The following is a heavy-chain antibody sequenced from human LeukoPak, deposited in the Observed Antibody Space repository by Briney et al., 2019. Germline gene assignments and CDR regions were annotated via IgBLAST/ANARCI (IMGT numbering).Heavy chain of an antibody. V-gene: IGHV4-34*01. CDR1: GGPFTNHY. J-gene: IGHJ5*02. D-gene: IGHD3-10*01. CDR2: INHRRNA. CDR3: ARGLWFGYSGGEHP. Sequence: SETLSLTCAVYGGPFTNHYWSWIRQSPGKGLEWIGEINHRRNANYNPSLQSRVTISVDPSKNQFSLTLRSVTAADTAVYHCARGLWFGYSGGEHPWGQGTLVTVSS.